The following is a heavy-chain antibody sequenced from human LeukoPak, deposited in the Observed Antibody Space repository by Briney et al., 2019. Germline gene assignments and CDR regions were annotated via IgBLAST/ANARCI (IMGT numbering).Heavy chain of an antibody. J-gene: IGHJ4*02. V-gene: IGHV1-69*01. CDR2: IIPIFGTA. D-gene: IGHD4-11*01. CDR3: ATSLSYSNYFPTDY. Sequence: SVKVSCKASGGTFSSYAISWVRQAPGQGLEWMGGIIPIFGTANYAQKFRGRVTITADESTSTAYMELSSLRSEDTAVYYCATSLSYSNYFPTDYWGQGTLVTVSS. CDR1: GGTFSSYA.